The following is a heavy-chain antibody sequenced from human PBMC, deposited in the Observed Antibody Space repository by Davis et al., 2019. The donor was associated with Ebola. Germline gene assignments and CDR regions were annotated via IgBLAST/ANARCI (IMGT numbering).Heavy chain of an antibody. CDR1: GYSSSDYY. J-gene: IGHJ4*02. D-gene: IGHD5-12*01. Sequence: AASVKVSCKASGYSSSDYYMHWVQGAPGQGLEWMGWISAYYGTTNYAQSLQGRVTMTTDTSTSTAYMELRSLRSDDTAVYYCARGRSMVATQVGLRYWGQGTLVTVSS. CDR3: ARGRSMVATQVGLRY. V-gene: IGHV1-18*01. CDR2: ISAYYGTT.